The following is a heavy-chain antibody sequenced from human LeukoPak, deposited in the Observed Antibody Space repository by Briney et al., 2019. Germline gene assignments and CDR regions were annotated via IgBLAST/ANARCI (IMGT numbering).Heavy chain of an antibody. Sequence: SETLSLTCTVSGGSFNTGVYSWSWIRQPAGKGLEWIGRIDASGSTKYNPSLKSRITISVERSKNQFSVRLGSVTAADTAVYYCARDRFESFDYRGRGTLVIVST. V-gene: IGHV4-61*02. CDR3: ARDRFESFDY. J-gene: IGHJ4*02. D-gene: IGHD3-16*01. CDR2: IDASGST. CDR1: GGSFNTGVYS.